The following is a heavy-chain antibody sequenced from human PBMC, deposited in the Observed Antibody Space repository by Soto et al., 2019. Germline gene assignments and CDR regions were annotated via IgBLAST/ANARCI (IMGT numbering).Heavy chain of an antibody. D-gene: IGHD3-3*01. V-gene: IGHV1-46*01. CDR2: INPSGGST. CDR1: GYTLTSYY. CDR3: AISYTSGYYYTLAV. Sequence: AAVKLSCKESGYTLTSYYMHCVRQDHGQGLEGMGIINPSGGSTNSAQKFQGRASVPAADPTSTAHMVLSSLRSEDTANYYSAISYTSGYYYTLAVWGQATTVTVSS. J-gene: IGHJ6*02.